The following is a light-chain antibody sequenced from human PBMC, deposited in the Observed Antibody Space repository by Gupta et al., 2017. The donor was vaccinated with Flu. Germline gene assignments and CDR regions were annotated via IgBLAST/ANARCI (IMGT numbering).Light chain of an antibody. Sequence: SSNIGNNFVSWYQHLSGTAPKLLIYENHNRPSGIPDRFSGSKSGTSATLGITGLQTGDEANYYCGTWDSSLTSWVFGGGTKLTVL. CDR3: GTWDSSLTSWV. V-gene: IGLV1-51*02. CDR1: SSNIGNNF. CDR2: ENH. J-gene: IGLJ3*02.